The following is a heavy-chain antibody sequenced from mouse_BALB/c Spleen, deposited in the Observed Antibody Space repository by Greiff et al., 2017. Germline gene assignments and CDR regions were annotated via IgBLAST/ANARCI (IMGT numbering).Heavy chain of an antibody. CDR2: IYPGDGDT. CDR1: GYAFSSYW. V-gene: IGHV1-80*01. D-gene: IGHD2-14*01. CDR3: AREGTMGTFDY. J-gene: IGHJ2*01. Sequence: VQLQQSGAELVRPGSSVKISCKASGYAFSSYWMNWVKQRPGQGLEWIGQIYPGDGDTNYNGKFKGKATLTADKSSSTAYMQLSSLTSEDSAVYFCAREGTMGTFDYWGQGTTLTVSS.